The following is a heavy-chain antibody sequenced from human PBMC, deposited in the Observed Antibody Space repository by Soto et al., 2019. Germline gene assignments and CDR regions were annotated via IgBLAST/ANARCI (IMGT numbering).Heavy chain of an antibody. CDR2: ISSSSSTI. Sequence: GGSLRLSCAASGFTFSSYSMNWVRQALGKGLEWVSYISSSSSTIYYADSVKGRFTISRDNAKNSLYLQMNSLRAEDTAVYYCARGFSNHGVDPWGQGTLVTVSS. CDR3: ARGFSNHGVDP. J-gene: IGHJ5*02. CDR1: GFTFSSYS. D-gene: IGHD4-4*01. V-gene: IGHV3-48*01.